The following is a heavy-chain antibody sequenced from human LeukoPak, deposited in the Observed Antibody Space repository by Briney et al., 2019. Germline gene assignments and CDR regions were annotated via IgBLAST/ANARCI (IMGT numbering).Heavy chain of an antibody. Sequence: GASVKVSCKASGYTFTTYGITWVRQAPGQGLEWMGWISAYNGNTNYAQKLQGRVTMTTDTSMSTAYMELRSLRSDDTAVYYCAREEVTTGTTEYWGQGTLVTVSS. CDR3: AREEVTTGTTEY. D-gene: IGHD1-1*01. V-gene: IGHV1-18*01. CDR2: ISAYNGNT. J-gene: IGHJ4*02. CDR1: GYTFTTYG.